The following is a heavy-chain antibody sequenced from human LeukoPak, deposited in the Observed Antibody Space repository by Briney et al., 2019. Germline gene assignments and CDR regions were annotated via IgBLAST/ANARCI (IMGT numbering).Heavy chain of an antibody. CDR2: IKKDGSEK. Sequence: GGSLRLSCAASGFTFSSYWMTWVRQAPGKGLEWVANIKKDGSEKYYVDSVKGRFTISRDNSKNTLYLQMNSLRAEDTAVYYCAKEEPDPRVISSGETDYMDVGGKGTTVTISS. V-gene: IGHV3-7*01. D-gene: IGHD2-21*01. CDR1: GFTFSSYW. J-gene: IGHJ6*03. CDR3: AKEEPDPRVISSGETDYMDV.